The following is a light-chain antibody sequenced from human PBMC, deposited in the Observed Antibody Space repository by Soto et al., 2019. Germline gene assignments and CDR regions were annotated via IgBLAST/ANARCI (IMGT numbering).Light chain of an antibody. CDR2: DAS. V-gene: IGKV3-15*01. Sequence: EIVLTHSPSTLSVSAGVTVTLSCRASQSIRTNVAWYQQKPGQAPRLFIYDASTRATGIPARFSGSGSGTEFTLTISSLQSEDFAVYYCQQYNSWPETFGQGTKVDIK. CDR3: QQYNSWPET. CDR1: QSIRTN. J-gene: IGKJ1*01.